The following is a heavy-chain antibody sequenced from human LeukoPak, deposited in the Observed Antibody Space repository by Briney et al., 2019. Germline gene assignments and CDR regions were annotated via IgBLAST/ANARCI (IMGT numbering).Heavy chain of an antibody. D-gene: IGHD3/OR15-3a*01. CDR2: INPNSGGT. J-gene: IGHJ3*02. CDR3: ARPNGLDALDI. V-gene: IGHV1-2*02. Sequence: ASVKVSCKASGYTFTGYYMHWVRQAPGQGLEWMGWINPNSGGTNYAQKFQGRITMTRDTSTSTVYMELSSLRSEDTAVYYCARPNGLDALDIWGQGTMVTVSS. CDR1: GYTFTGYY.